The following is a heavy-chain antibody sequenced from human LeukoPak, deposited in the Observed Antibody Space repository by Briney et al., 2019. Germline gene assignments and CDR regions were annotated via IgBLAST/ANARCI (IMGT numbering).Heavy chain of an antibody. J-gene: IGHJ6*02. CDR3: ARSDYGMDV. Sequence: SETLSLTCTVSGGSISSGSYYWSWIRRPAGKGLEWIGRFYTSGSTNYNPSLKSRVTISVDTSKNQFSLKLSSVTAADTAVYYCARSDYGMDVWGQGTTVTVSS. CDR1: GGSISSGSYY. V-gene: IGHV4-61*02. CDR2: FYTSGST.